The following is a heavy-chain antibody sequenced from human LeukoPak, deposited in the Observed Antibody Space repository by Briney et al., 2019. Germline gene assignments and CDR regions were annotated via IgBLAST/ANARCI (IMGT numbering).Heavy chain of an antibody. CDR3: ARDYSRSEGAHHT. J-gene: IGHJ4*02. Sequence: SETLSFTCTVSGGSISSYYWSWIRQPAGKGLEWIGRIYTSGSTNYNLSLKSRVTMSVDTSKNQFSLKLSSVTAADTAVYYCARDYSRSEGAHHTWGQGTLVTVSS. CDR2: IYTSGST. CDR1: GGSISSYY. D-gene: IGHD3-10*01. V-gene: IGHV4-4*07.